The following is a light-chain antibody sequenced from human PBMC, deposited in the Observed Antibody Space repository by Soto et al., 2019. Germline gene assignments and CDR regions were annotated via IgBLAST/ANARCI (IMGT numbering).Light chain of an antibody. CDR2: DVS. CDR3: SSFPGSSTFV. V-gene: IGLV2-14*01. J-gene: IGLJ1*01. CDR1: SSDVGRYNY. Sequence: SVLAQPASVSWSPGQSITISCTGTSSDVGRYNYVSWFQQHPGKAPKLMIYDVSNWPSGVSDRFSGSKSGNTASLTISGLLAADEADYYCSSFPGSSTFVFGTGTKVTVL.